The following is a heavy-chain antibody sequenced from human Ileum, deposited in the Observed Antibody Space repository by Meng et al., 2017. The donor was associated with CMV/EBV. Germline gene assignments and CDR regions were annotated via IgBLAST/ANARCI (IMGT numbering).Heavy chain of an antibody. J-gene: IGHJ4*02. CDR1: GGSLATYRDY. D-gene: IGHD1-26*01. Sequence: QHCSTALVNPSEILAITCTVSGGSLATYRDYRGWVRQPPGKGLEWIATVHYTGTTYYNPSLKSPVIISIDTSKNQFSLRLTSVTAADTAVYYCARDRTVGPTPDGSLGAWGQGTLVTVSS. V-gene: IGHV4-39*07. CDR2: VHYTGTT. CDR3: ARDRTVGPTPDGSLGA.